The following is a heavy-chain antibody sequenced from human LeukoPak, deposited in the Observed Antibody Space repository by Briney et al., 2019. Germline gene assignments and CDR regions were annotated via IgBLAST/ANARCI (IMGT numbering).Heavy chain of an antibody. CDR1: GYTFTGYY. V-gene: IGHV1-18*04. Sequence: GASVKVSCKASGYTFTGYYMHWVRQAPGQGLEWMGWIIAKNGNTNYAERLQDRVTMTTDTSTSTAYMELRSLRCDDTAVYYCARFWSGYLPDYWGQGTLVTVSS. J-gene: IGHJ4*02. D-gene: IGHD3-3*01. CDR3: ARFWSGYLPDY. CDR2: IIAKNGNT.